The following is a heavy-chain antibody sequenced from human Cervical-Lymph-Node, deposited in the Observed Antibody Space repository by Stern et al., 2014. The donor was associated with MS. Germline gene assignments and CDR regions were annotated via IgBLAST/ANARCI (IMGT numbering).Heavy chain of an antibody. D-gene: IGHD6-13*01. V-gene: IGHV1-18*01. J-gene: IGHJ4*02. CDR2: ITTHNGNT. CDR1: GYTFTSHG. Sequence: VQLVQSGTEVKKPGASVKVSCKTSGYTFTSHGISWVRQVPGQGLEWMGWITTHNGNTDYAQKVQDRVTLTTDTSTNMAYMELRSLRSDDTAVYYCARSSSWYFDYWGQGTLVAVSS. CDR3: ARSSSWYFDY.